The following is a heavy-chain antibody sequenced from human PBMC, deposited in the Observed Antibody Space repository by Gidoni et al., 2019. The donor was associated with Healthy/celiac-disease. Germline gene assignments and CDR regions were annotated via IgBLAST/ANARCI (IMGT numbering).Heavy chain of an antibody. CDR2: MNPNSGNT. Sequence: QVQLVQSGAEVKKPGASVKFSCQASVYTFTSYDINWVRQAAGQGLEWMGWMNPNSGNTGYAQKFQGRVTMTRNTSISTAYMELSSLRSEDTAVYYCARGGSAAIYYYYYYYMDVWGKGTTVTVSS. J-gene: IGHJ6*03. CDR3: ARGGSAAIYYYYYYYMDV. V-gene: IGHV1-8*01. D-gene: IGHD2-2*01. CDR1: VYTFTSYD.